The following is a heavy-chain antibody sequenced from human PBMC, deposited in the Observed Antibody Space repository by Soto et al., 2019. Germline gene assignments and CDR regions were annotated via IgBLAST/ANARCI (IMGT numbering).Heavy chain of an antibody. CDR2: INPNSGNT. J-gene: IGHJ4*02. Sequence: GASVKVSCKASGYTFTGYYMHWVRQAPGQGLEWMGWINPNSGNTNYAQKLQGRVTMTTDTSTSTAYMELRSLRSDDTAVYYCARIGNVWWLRHNDYWGQGTLVTVSS. CDR3: ARIGNVWWLRHNDY. CDR1: GYTFTGYY. D-gene: IGHD5-12*01. V-gene: IGHV1-18*04.